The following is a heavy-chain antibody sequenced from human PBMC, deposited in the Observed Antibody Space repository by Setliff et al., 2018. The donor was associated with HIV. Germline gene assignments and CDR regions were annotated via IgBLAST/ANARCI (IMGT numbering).Heavy chain of an antibody. CDR2: IYTSGNI. CDR3: AQEERDAFDI. Sequence: SETLSLTCTVSGGSIGSGSYYWTWIRQPAGKGLEWIGRIYTSGNINYSPSLKSRVTISVDTSKNQFSLNLSSVTAADTAVYYCAQEERDAFDIWGQGTMVTVSS. J-gene: IGHJ3*02. CDR1: GGSIGSGSYY. V-gene: IGHV4-61*02.